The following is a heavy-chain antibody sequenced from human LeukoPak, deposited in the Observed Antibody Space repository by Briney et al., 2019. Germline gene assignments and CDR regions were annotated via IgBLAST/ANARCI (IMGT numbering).Heavy chain of an antibody. Sequence: HPGGSLRLSCAASGFTFSSYGMSWVRQAPGKGLEWVSAISGSGGSTYYADSVKGRFTISRDNSKNTLYLQMNSLRAEDTAVYYCAREGVSYYGSRNDYWGQGTLVTVSS. CDR3: AREGVSYYGSRNDY. J-gene: IGHJ4*02. D-gene: IGHD3-10*01. CDR2: ISGSGGST. V-gene: IGHV3-23*01. CDR1: GFTFSSYG.